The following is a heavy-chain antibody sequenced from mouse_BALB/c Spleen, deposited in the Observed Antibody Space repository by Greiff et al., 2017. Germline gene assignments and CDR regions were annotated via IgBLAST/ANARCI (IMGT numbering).Heavy chain of an antibody. Sequence: EVNVVESGGGLVKPGGSLKLSCAASGFTFSSYAMSWVRQSPEKRLEWVAEISSGGSYTYYPDTVTGRFTISRDNAKNTLYLEMSSLRSEDTAMYYCARDRYEFAYWGQGTLVTVSA. CDR3: ARDRYEFAY. D-gene: IGHD2-3*01. J-gene: IGHJ3*01. CDR2: ISSGGSYT. V-gene: IGHV5-9-4*01. CDR1: GFTFSSYA.